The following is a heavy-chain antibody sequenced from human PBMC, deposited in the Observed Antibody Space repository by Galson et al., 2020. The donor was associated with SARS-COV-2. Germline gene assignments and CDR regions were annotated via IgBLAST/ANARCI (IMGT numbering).Heavy chain of an antibody. Sequence: GGSLRLSCSASGFTFSDFAMHWVRQAPGKGLEYVSAISSNGGTSFYADSVNGRFTMSRDNAKNTFHLQMTGLRVEDTAFYYCLSFSSTRDNYWGQGTLVTVTS. CDR3: LSFSSTRDNY. V-gene: IGHV3-64D*09. D-gene: IGHD6-13*01. CDR2: ISSNGGTS. CDR1: GFTFSDFA. J-gene: IGHJ4*02.